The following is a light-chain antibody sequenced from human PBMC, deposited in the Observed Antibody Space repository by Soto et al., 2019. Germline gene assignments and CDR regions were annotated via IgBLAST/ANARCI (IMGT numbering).Light chain of an antibody. CDR2: EVT. V-gene: IGLV2-14*01. J-gene: IGLJ1*01. Sequence: QSVLTQPASVSGSPGQSITISCTGTSSNIGGYNYVSWYQQHPGKAPKLMIHEVTNRPSGVSSRFSGSKSGNTASLTISRLQAEDEADYYCYSFKTRSTLYVLGTGTKV. CDR1: SSNIGGYNY. CDR3: YSFKTRSTLYV.